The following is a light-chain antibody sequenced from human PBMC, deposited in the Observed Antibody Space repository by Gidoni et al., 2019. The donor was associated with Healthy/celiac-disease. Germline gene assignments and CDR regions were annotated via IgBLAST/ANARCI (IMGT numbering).Light chain of an antibody. CDR3: SSYTSSSRVV. J-gene: IGLJ2*01. CDR1: SSDVGGYNY. Sequence: QSALTQPASVSGSPGQSITISCTGTSSDVGGYNYVSWYQQHPGKAPKLMIYEVSNRPSGVCNRFSGSKSGNTASLTISGLQAEDEADYYCSSYTSSSRVVFGGGTKLTVL. CDR2: EVS. V-gene: IGLV2-14*01.